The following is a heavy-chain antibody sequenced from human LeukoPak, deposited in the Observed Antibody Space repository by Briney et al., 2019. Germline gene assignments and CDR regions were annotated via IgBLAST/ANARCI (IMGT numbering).Heavy chain of an antibody. D-gene: IGHD1-1*01. CDR3: ARGAWTEYFQH. CDR2: IYYSGST. J-gene: IGHJ1*01. V-gene: IGHV4-31*03. CDR1: GGSISSGGYY. Sequence: PSETLSLTCTVSGGSISSGGYYWSWIRQHPGKGLEWIGYIYYSGSTYYNPSLKSRVTISVDTSRNQFSLKLSSVTAADTAVYYCARGAWTEYFQHWGQGTLVTVSS.